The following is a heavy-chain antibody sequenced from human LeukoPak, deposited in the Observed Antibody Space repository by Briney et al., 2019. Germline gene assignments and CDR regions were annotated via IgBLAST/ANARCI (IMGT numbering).Heavy chain of an antibody. V-gene: IGHV4-59*01. CDR1: GGSISSYY. D-gene: IGHD3-3*01. CDR3: ARGQYYDFWSGYYPFDY. J-gene: IGHJ4*02. Sequence: SETLSLTCTVSGGSISSYYWSWIRQPPGKGLEWIGYIYYSGSTNYNPSLKSRVTISVDTSKNQFSLKLSSVTAADTAVYYCARGQYYDFWSGYYPFDYWGQGTLVAVSS. CDR2: IYYSGST.